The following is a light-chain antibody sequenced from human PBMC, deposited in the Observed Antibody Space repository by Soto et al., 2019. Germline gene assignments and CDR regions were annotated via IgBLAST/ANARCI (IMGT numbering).Light chain of an antibody. CDR3: QQSYSLPIT. Sequence: DIPMTQSPSSLSASVGDRITITCRASQSPSNYLNWYQQKPGTAPKLLISGTSSLQSGVPSRFSGTGSGTDFTLTISSLQPEDIATYYCQQSYSLPITFGQGTRLEIK. V-gene: IGKV1-39*01. J-gene: IGKJ5*01. CDR2: GTS. CDR1: QSPSNY.